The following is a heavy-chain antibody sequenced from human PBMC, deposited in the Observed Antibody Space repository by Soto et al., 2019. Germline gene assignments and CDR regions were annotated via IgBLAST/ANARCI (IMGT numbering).Heavy chain of an antibody. CDR2: ISSNGGST. V-gene: IGHV3-64D*09. Sequence: GGSLRLSCSASGFTFSRYAMHWLHQAPGKGLDYVSAISSNGGSTYYADSVKGRFTISRDNTKNTLYLQTSSLRAEDAAVYYSVKVQGYYGGSGYYDYWGQGTLVTVSS. CDR3: VKVQGYYGGSGYYDY. D-gene: IGHD3-22*01. J-gene: IGHJ4*02. CDR1: GFTFSRYA.